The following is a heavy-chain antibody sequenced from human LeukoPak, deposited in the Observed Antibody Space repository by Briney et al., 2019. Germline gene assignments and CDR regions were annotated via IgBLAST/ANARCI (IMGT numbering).Heavy chain of an antibody. J-gene: IGHJ2*01. CDR3: ARFHSGPSGWYVLWYFDL. D-gene: IGHD6-19*01. Sequence: PSETLSLTCTVSGGAVSSYYWSWIRQPPGKGLEWIGYIYNSENTKYNSSLESRVTMSEDTSRNQVFLKLSSVTAADTAVYYCARFHSGPSGWYVLWYFDLWGRGTLVTVSS. V-gene: IGHV4-4*09. CDR2: IYNSENT. CDR1: GGAVSSYY.